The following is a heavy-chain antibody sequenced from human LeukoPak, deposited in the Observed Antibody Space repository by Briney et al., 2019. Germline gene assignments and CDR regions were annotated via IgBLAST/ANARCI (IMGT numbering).Heavy chain of an antibody. D-gene: IGHD4-23*01. V-gene: IGHV4-59*01. J-gene: IGHJ3*01. CDR1: GGSISSDF. CDR3: ARYKTTVVLGAFDV. CDR2: IYHSGST. Sequence: SETLSLTCTVSGGSISSDFWGWIRQPPGKGLEYIGYIYHSGSTTYNPALKSRPTISLDKSNNQFSLNLSSVTAADTAMYYCARYKTTVVLGAFDVWGQGTMVTVSS.